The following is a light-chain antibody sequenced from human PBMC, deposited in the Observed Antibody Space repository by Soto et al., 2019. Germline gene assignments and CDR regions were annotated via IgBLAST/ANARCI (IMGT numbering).Light chain of an antibody. CDR2: EVS. Sequence: QSVLTQPASVSGSPGQSITISCTGTSSDVGGYNYVSWYQQHPGKAPKLMIYEVSNRPSGVSNRFSGSKSGNTASLTISGLQAKDEADYYCSSYTSSSTLEFGGGTKVTVL. CDR1: SSDVGGYNY. J-gene: IGLJ2*01. V-gene: IGLV2-14*01. CDR3: SSYTSSSTLE.